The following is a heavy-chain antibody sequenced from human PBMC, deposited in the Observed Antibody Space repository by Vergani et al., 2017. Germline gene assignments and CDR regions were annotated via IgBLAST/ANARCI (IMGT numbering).Heavy chain of an antibody. CDR2: IYTSGTT. CDR3: ARGTNRHCSGGSCYSGAFDI. D-gene: IGHD2-15*01. CDR1: GGSISSYY. Sequence: QVQLQESGPGLVKPSETLYLTCTVSGGSISSYYWSWIRQPAGKGLEWFGRIYTSGTTNSNPSLKSRVTMSVDTSKNHVSLKLSSVTAADTAVYYCARGTNRHCSGGSCYSGAFDIWGQGTMVTVSS. J-gene: IGHJ3*02. V-gene: IGHV4-4*07.